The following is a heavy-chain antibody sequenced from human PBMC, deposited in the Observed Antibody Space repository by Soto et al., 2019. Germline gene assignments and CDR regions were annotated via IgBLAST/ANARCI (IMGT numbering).Heavy chain of an antibody. CDR2: ISGTGGNT. CDR3: AKAKTARYYYYMDV. J-gene: IGHJ6*03. CDR1: GFTFSSYA. Sequence: GGSLRLSCAASGFTFSSYAMSWVRQAPGKGLEWVSAISGTGGNTYYADSVKGRFNISRDNSKNTLYLQMNSPRAEDTAVYYCAKAKTARYYYYMDVWGKGTTVTVSS. V-gene: IGHV3-23*01.